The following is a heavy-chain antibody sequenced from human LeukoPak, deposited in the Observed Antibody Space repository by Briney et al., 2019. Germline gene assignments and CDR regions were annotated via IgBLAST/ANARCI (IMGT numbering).Heavy chain of an antibody. CDR3: ARDHDILTGYQPNWFDP. J-gene: IGHJ5*02. D-gene: IGHD3-9*01. CDR2: INPNSGGT. V-gene: IGHV1-2*06. Sequence: ASVKVSCKASGYTFTGYYMHWVRQAPGQGLEWMGRINPNSGGTNYAQKFQGRVTMTRDTSTSTVYMELSSLRSEDTAVYYCARDHDILTGYQPNWFDPWGQGTLVTVSS. CDR1: GYTFTGYY.